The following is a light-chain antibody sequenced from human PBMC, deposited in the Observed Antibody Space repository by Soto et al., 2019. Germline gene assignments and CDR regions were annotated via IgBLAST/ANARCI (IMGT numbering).Light chain of an antibody. CDR3: QSYDSRLSGSV. J-gene: IGLJ1*01. CDR2: GDT. V-gene: IGLV1-40*01. Sequence: QSVLTQPPSVSGAPGQSVTISCTGSNSNIGADYAVHWYQHLPGTAPKPLLTGDTSRPSGVPDRFSGSKSGASASLAITDLQAEDEADYYCQSYDSRLSGSVFGTGTKVTVL. CDR1: NSNIGADYA.